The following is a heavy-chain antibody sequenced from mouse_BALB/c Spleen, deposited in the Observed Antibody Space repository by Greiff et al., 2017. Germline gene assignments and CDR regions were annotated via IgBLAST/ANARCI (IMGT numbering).Heavy chain of an antibody. CDR3: ARWGYYGYVGFAY. CDR2: ISYSGST. D-gene: IGHD1-2*01. J-gene: IGHJ3*01. CDR1: GYSITSDYA. V-gene: IGHV3-2*02. Sequence: EVKLVESGPGLVKPSQSLSLTCTVTGYSITSDYAWNWIRQFPGNKLEWMGYISYSGSTSYNPSLKSRISITRDTSKNQFFLQLNSVTTEDTATYYCARWGYYGYVGFAYWGQGTLVTVSA.